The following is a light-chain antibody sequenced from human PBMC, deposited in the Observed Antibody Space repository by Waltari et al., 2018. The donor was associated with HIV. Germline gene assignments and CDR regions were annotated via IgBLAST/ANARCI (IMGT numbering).Light chain of an antibody. J-gene: IGLJ3*02. CDR1: SSNIGTNY. V-gene: IGLV1-47*01. CDR3: AAWDDSLSGWV. CDR2: RNN. Sequence: QSVLTQPPSASGTPGQRVTISCSGSSSNIGTNYVYWYHQLPGTAPKILIYRNNRRPSWVPDRFSGSKSGTSASLAISGLRSEDEADYYCAAWDDSLSGWVFGGGTKLTVL.